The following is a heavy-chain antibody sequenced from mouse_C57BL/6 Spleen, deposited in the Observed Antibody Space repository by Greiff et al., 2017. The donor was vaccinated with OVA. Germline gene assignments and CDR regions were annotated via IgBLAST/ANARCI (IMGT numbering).Heavy chain of an antibody. Sequence: QVQLQQSGAELMKPGASVKLSCKATGYTFTGYWIEWVKQRPGHGLEWIGEILPGSGSTNYNEKFKGNATFTADTSSNTAYMQLSSLTTEDSAIYYCARTRDEVFAYWGQGTLVTVSA. D-gene: IGHD3-3*01. CDR1: GYTFTGYW. V-gene: IGHV1-9*01. CDR3: ARTRDEVFAY. J-gene: IGHJ3*01. CDR2: ILPGSGST.